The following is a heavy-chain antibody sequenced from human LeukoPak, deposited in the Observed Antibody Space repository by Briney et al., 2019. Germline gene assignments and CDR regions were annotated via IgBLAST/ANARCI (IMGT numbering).Heavy chain of an antibody. Sequence: GGSLRLSCAASGFDFNTYSMNWVRQAPGEGLEWVSYISFSSRTIYYTDSVKGRFTISRDNAKNSLYLQMNSLRAEDTALYYCARASTTVVTLDSLSIWGQGTMVTVSS. J-gene: IGHJ3*02. D-gene: IGHD4-23*01. CDR3: ARASTTVVTLDSLSI. V-gene: IGHV3-48*01. CDR2: ISFSSRTI. CDR1: GFDFNTYS.